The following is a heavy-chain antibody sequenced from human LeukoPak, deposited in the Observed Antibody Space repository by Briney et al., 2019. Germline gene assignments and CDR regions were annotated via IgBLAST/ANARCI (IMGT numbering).Heavy chain of an antibody. V-gene: IGHV3-21*01. D-gene: IGHD5-18*01. CDR1: GIIFSSDA. J-gene: IGHJ4*02. Sequence: GGSLRLSCAASGIIFSSDAMNWVRQAPGKGLEWVSSISSSSSYIYYADSVKGRFTISRDNAKNSLYLQMNSLRAEDTAVYYCARGRYSYGTDYWGQGTLVTVSS. CDR2: ISSSSSYI. CDR3: ARGRYSYGTDY.